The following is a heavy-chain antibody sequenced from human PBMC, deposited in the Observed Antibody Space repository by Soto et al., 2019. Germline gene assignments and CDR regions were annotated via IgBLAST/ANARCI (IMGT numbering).Heavy chain of an antibody. CDR1: GGSVTSTSYY. D-gene: IGHD1-26*01. CDR2: MHYSGST. V-gene: IGHV4-61*01. J-gene: IGHJ4*02. CDR3: ARAWEHLCFGY. Sequence: SETLSLTCTVSGGSVTSTSYYWSWIRQPPGKGLEWIGYMHYSGSTNYNPSLKSRVTISVDTSKNQFSLKLSSVTAADTAVYYCARAWEHLCFGYWGEVTLVTVSS.